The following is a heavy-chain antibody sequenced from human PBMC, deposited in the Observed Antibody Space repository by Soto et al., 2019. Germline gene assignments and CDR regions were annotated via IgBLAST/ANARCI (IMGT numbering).Heavy chain of an antibody. CDR3: ARNYGGNPEDYYFDY. CDR1: GGTFSSYA. V-gene: IGHV1-69*13. D-gene: IGHD4-17*01. J-gene: IGHJ4*02. Sequence: GASVKVSFKASGGTFSSYATSWVLQAPGQGLEWMGGIIPIFGTANYAQKFQGRVTITADESTSTAYMELSSLRSEDTAVYYCARNYGGNPEDYYFDYWGQGTLVTVSS. CDR2: IIPIFGTA.